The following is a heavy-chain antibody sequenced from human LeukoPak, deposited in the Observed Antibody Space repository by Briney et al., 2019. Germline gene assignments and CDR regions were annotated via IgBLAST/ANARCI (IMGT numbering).Heavy chain of an antibody. V-gene: IGHV1-2*02. CDR2: INPNSRDT. D-gene: IGHD1-26*01. CDR3: ARALGNDYGDY. CDR1: GYTFTGYY. J-gene: IGHJ4*02. Sequence: GASVKVSCKASGYTFTGYYIHWVRQAPGQGLEWMGWINPNSRDTNYAQNFQGRVTMTRDTSISTAYMELSRLRSDDTAVYYCARALGNDYGDYWGQGTLVTVSS.